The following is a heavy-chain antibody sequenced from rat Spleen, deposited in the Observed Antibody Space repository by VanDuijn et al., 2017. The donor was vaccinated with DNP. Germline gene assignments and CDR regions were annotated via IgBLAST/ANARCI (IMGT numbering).Heavy chain of an antibody. V-gene: IGHV1-43*01. D-gene: IGHD1-1*01. Sequence: QVQLQQSGAELAKPGSSMKISCKARGYTFTSYYIGWIKQTTGQGLDYIGYINRGSGGTNYNEKFKGKATLTVDKSSSTAFMQLSSLTPDDSAVYYCARGGDGIWLAYWGQGTLVTVSS. J-gene: IGHJ3*01. CDR2: INRGSGGT. CDR1: GYTFTSYY. CDR3: ARGGDGIWLAY.